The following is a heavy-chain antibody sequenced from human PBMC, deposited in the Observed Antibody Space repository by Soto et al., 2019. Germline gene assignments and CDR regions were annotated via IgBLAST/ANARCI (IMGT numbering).Heavy chain of an antibody. J-gene: IGHJ6*02. V-gene: IGHV3-48*02. Sequence: PGGSPRLSCAASGFSFSTSTMNWVRQAPGKGLEWVSYISSGSTTIYYADSVKGRFTISRDNGKNSLYLQMNSLRDEDTAVYYCARVRRNDASDYYGMDVWGQGTTVTVSS. CDR1: GFSFSTST. CDR2: ISSGSTTI. D-gene: IGHD1-1*01. CDR3: ARVRRNDASDYYGMDV.